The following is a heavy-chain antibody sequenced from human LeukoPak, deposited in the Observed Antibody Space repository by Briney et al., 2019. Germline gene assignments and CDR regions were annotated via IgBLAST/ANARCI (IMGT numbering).Heavy chain of an antibody. CDR1: GGSFSGYY. D-gene: IGHD2-2*01. Sequence: NSSETLSLTCAVYGGSFSGYYWSWIRQPPGKGLEWIGEINHSGSTNYNPSLKSRVTISVDTSKNQFSLKLSSVTAADTAVYYCARRGSAMGFHFDYWGQGTLVTVSS. CDR2: INHSGST. V-gene: IGHV4-34*01. CDR3: ARRGSAMGFHFDY. J-gene: IGHJ4*02.